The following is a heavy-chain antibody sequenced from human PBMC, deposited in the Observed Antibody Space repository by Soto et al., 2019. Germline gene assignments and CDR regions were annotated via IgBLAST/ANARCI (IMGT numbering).Heavy chain of an antibody. Sequence: GGSMRLSCAASGFTFDEFGMSWVRQVPGKGLEWVSSIKQNGSEIYYADSVRGRFSISRDNAKNSLYLELKSLRAEDTAVYYCARDYFWGQGTLVTVSS. J-gene: IGHJ4*02. CDR2: IKQNGSEI. CDR3: ARDYF. CDR1: GFTFDEFG. V-gene: IGHV3-7*01.